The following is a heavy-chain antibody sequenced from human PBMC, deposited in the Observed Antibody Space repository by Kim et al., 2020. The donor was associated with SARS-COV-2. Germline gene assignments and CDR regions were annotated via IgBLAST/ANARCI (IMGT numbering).Heavy chain of an antibody. D-gene: IGHD5-18*01. CDR3: ATDWAVDTAMIYDAFDI. CDR2: IWYDGSNK. Sequence: GGSLRLSCAASGFTFSSYGMHWVRQAPGKGLEWVAVIWYDGSNKYYADSVKGRFTISRDNSKNTLYLQMNSLRAEDTAVYYCATDWAVDTAMIYDAFDIWGQGTMVTVSS. J-gene: IGHJ3*02. V-gene: IGHV3-33*01. CDR1: GFTFSSYG.